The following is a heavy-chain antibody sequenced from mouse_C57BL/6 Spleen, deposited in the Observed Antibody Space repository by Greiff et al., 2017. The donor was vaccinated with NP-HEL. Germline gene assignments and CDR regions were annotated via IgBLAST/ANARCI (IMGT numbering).Heavy chain of an antibody. J-gene: IGHJ2*01. Sequence: EVQLVESGPGLVKPSQSLSLSCSVSGYSITSGYYWNWIRQSPGNQLEWMGYISYDGSNNYNPSLKNRITITRDTSKNQLFLKLKSVTTEDTATYYCARDRTGSGYFDYWGQGTTLTVSS. CDR3: ARDRTGSGYFDY. D-gene: IGHD4-1*01. CDR2: ISYDGSN. CDR1: GYSITSGYY. V-gene: IGHV3-6*01.